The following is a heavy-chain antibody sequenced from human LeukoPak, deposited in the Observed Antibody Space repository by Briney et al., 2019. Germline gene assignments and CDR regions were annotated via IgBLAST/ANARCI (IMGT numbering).Heavy chain of an antibody. J-gene: IGHJ4*02. D-gene: IGHD6-19*01. V-gene: IGHV5-51*01. Sequence: GESLKISCKGSGYSFSGYWIGWVRQMPGKGLEWMGIVYPDNSDTRYSPSFQGQVTISADKSITTAYLHWSSLKASDTAMYYCARVGGIAVAAHFDYWGQGTLVTVSS. CDR2: VYPDNSDT. CDR3: ARVGGIAVAAHFDY. CDR1: GYSFSGYW.